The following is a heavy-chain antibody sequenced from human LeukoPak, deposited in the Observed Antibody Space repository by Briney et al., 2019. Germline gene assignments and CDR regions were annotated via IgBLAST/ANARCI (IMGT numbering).Heavy chain of an antibody. CDR3: ASRTVANFDY. CDR1: GFTFSSYA. V-gene: IGHV3-30*04. D-gene: IGHD4-23*01. CDR2: ISYDGSNK. Sequence: GRSLRLSCAASGFTFSSYAMHWVRQAPGKGLEWVAVISYDGSNKHYADSVKGRFTISRDNSKNTLYLQMNSLRAEDTAVYYCASRTVANFDYWGQGTLVTVSS. J-gene: IGHJ4*02.